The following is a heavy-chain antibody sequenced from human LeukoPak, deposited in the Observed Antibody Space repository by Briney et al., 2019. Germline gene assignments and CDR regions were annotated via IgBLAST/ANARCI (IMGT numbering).Heavy chain of an antibody. CDR1: GVTFEEYT. CDR3: VKDLSYDTSGSFFDH. J-gene: IGHJ4*02. CDR2: ISWDGST. D-gene: IGHD3-22*01. V-gene: IGHV3-43*01. Sequence: GGSLRLSCAASGVTFEEYTMHCGRQAPGKTLEWVSLISWDGSTYYTDSVKGRFTISSDNSKESLYLQMDTLRSEDTAFYYCVKDLSYDTSGSFFDHWGQGTLVTVS.